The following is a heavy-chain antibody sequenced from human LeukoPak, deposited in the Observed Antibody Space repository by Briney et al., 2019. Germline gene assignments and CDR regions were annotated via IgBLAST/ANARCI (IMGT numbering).Heavy chain of an antibody. V-gene: IGHV4-38-2*02. CDR3: ARQWISSYGLGWSWFDP. Sequence: PSETLSLTCTVSGYSISSGYYWGWIRQPPGQGLEWIGSIYHSGSTYYNPSLKSRVTISVDTSKNQFSLKLSSVTAADTAVYYCARQWISSYGLGWSWFDPWGQGTLVTVSS. J-gene: IGHJ5*02. CDR1: GYSISSGYY. D-gene: IGHD5-18*01. CDR2: IYHSGST.